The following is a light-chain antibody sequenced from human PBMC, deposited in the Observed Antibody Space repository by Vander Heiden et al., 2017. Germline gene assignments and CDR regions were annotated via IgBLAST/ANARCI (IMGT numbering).Light chain of an antibody. Sequence: VIWMTQSPSLLSASTGDRVTISCRMSQGISNYLAWYQQKPGKAPELLISAASTLQSGVPSRFSGSGSGTYFTLTISCLHSEDFATYYCQQDDTFPLAFGQGTKLEIK. CDR3: QQDDTFPLA. CDR2: AAS. CDR1: QGISNY. V-gene: IGKV1D-8*01. J-gene: IGKJ2*01.